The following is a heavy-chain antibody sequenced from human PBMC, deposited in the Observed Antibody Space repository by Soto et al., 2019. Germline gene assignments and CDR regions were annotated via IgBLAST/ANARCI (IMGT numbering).Heavy chain of an antibody. J-gene: IGHJ4*02. CDR2: SIPIFGTA. Sequence: QVQLVQAGAEVKKPGSSVKVSCKASGGTFSSYAISWVRQAPGQGLEWMGGSIPIFGTANYAQKVQGRVTINADESTSTAYMELSRLRSEDTAVYYCERAGSSWYSTLAVAGAFDYWGQGTLVTVSS. D-gene: IGHD6-13*01. CDR3: ERAGSSWYSTLAVAGAFDY. V-gene: IGHV1-69*01. CDR1: GGTFSSYA.